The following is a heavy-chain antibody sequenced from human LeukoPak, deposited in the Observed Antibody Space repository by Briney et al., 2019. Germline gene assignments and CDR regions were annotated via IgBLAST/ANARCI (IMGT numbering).Heavy chain of an antibody. CDR3: TRDHCGGDCYSMGAFDI. CDR1: GFTFGDYA. V-gene: IGHV3-49*04. D-gene: IGHD2-21*02. Sequence: GGSLRLSCTASGFTFGDYAMSWVRQASREGLEWVGFIRSKAYGGTTEYAASVKGRFTISRDDSKSIAYLQMNSLKTEDTAVYYCTRDHCGGDCYSMGAFDIWGQGTMVTVSS. J-gene: IGHJ3*02. CDR2: IRSKAYGGTT.